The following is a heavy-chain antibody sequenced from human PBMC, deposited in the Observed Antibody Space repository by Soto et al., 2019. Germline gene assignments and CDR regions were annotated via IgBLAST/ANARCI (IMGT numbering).Heavy chain of an antibody. D-gene: IGHD6-19*01. CDR1: GYTFTSYG. CDR2: ISAYNGNT. J-gene: IGHJ6*02. Sequence: QVQLVQSGAEVKKPGASVKVSCKASGYTFTSYGISWVRQAPGQGLEWMGWISAYNGNTNYAQKLQGRVTMTTDTSTSAAYMELRSLRCDDTAVYYCARGLAVAGPTYGMDVWGQGTTVTVSS. V-gene: IGHV1-18*01. CDR3: ARGLAVAGPTYGMDV.